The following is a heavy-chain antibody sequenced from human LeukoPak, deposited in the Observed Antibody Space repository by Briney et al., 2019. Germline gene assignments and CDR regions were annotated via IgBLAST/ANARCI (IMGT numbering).Heavy chain of an antibody. V-gene: IGHV3-30*02. D-gene: IGHD2-2*02. CDR2: IRYDGSNK. J-gene: IGHJ4*02. CDR3: ASGYCSSTSCYKGY. Sequence: PGGSLRLSCAASGFTFSSYGMHWVRQAPGKGLEWVAFIRYDGSNKYYADSVKGRFTISRDNSKNTLYLQMNSLRAEDTAVYYCASGYCSSTSCYKGYWGQGTLVTVSS. CDR1: GFTFSSYG.